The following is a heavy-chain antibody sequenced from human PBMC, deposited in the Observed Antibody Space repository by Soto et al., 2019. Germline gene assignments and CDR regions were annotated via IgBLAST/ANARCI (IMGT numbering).Heavy chain of an antibody. J-gene: IGHJ4*02. D-gene: IGHD1-26*01. CDR1: GFTLSDHY. CDR2: TKNKANNYII. Sequence: EVQLVESGGGLVQPGGSLRLSCAASGFTLSDHYMEWVRQAPGKGLEWVGRTKNKANNYIIEYAASVKGRFTISRDDSKNSLYLQMNNLRTEDTAVYYCATWYSGSPRYWGQGTLVTVSS. V-gene: IGHV3-72*01. CDR3: ATWYSGSPRY.